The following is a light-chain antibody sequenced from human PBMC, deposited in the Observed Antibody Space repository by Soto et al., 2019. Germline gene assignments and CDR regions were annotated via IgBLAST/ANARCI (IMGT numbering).Light chain of an antibody. CDR1: NSNIGSHP. CDR2: NND. V-gene: IGLV1-44*01. Sequence: QSVLTQPPSASGTPGQRVTISCSGSNSNIGSHPVNWYQQLPGTAPKLLMYNNDQRPSGVPDRFSVSKSGTSASLAIGGLRSEDEADYFCASWDGSLNDPIFGGGTKLTVL. J-gene: IGLJ2*01. CDR3: ASWDGSLNDPI.